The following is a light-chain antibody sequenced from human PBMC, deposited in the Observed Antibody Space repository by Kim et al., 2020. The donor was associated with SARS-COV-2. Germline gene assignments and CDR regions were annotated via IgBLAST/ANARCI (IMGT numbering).Light chain of an antibody. Sequence: GQTVRITCQGDSLRRYYASWYQQKPGQAPVLVSYGKNNRPSGIPDRFSGSSSGNTASLTITGAQAEDEADYYCNSRDSSGNHLVFGTGTKVTVL. J-gene: IGLJ1*01. CDR3: NSRDSSGNHLV. CDR1: SLRRYY. CDR2: GKN. V-gene: IGLV3-19*01.